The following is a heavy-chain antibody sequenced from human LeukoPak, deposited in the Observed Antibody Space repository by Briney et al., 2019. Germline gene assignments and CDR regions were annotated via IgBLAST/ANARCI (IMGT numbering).Heavy chain of an antibody. Sequence: SETLSLTCTVSGGSISSYYWTWIRQPPGKGLEWIGYIYYSGSTNYNPSLKSRVTISVDTSKNQFSLKLSSVTAADTAVYYCAGQYYYGSGSYSRYYYYYYMDVWGKGTTVTISS. CDR3: AGQYYYGSGSYSRYYYYYYMDV. V-gene: IGHV4-59*01. CDR2: IYYSGST. D-gene: IGHD3-10*01. J-gene: IGHJ6*03. CDR1: GGSISSYY.